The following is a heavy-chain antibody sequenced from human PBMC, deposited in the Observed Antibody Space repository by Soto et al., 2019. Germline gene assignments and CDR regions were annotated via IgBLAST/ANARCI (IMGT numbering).Heavy chain of an antibody. D-gene: IGHD3-3*01. V-gene: IGHV3-23*01. J-gene: IGHJ6*02. CDR2: ISGSGGST. CDR1: GFTFSSYA. Sequence: GGSLRLSCAASGFTFSSYAMSWVRQAPGKGLEWVSAISGSGGSTYYADSVKGRFTNSRNNSKNTLYLQMNSLRAEDTAVYYFAKVQGITIFGVVIIPETEPYGMDVWGQGTTVTVSS. CDR3: AKVQGITIFGVVIIPETEPYGMDV.